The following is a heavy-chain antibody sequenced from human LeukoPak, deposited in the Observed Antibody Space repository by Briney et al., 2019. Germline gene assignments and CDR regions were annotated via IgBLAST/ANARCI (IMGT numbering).Heavy chain of an antibody. CDR2: IFYDGSIQ. CDR3: ARDQGDCSSTSCQAPYYYYYMDV. Sequence: GGSLRLSCAVSGFTFSSYAMHWVRQAPGKGLEWVAVIFYDGSIQYYADSVKGRFTISRDNSKNTLYLQMNSLRAEDTAVYYCARDQGDCSSTSCQAPYYYYYMDVWGKGTTVTVSS. D-gene: IGHD2-2*01. CDR1: GFTFSSYA. V-gene: IGHV3-30*04. J-gene: IGHJ6*03.